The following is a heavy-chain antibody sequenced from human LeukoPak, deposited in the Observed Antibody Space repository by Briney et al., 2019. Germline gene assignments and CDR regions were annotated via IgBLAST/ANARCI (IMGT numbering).Heavy chain of an antibody. D-gene: IGHD6-19*01. CDR1: GGSFSGYY. Sequence: SETLSLTCAVYGGSFSGYYWSWIRQLPGKGLEWIGEINHSGSTNYNPSLKSRVTISVDTSKNQFSLKLSSVTAADTAVYYCARTRGWYGGFDYWGQGTLVTVSS. V-gene: IGHV4-34*01. J-gene: IGHJ4*02. CDR2: INHSGST. CDR3: ARTRGWYGGFDY.